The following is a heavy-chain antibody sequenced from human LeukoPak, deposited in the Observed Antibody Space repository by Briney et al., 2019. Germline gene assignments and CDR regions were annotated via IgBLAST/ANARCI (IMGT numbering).Heavy chain of an antibody. CDR3: ARDSSPIAAAGPWGYYYYGMDV. J-gene: IGHJ6*02. D-gene: IGHD6-13*01. Sequence: GGSLRLSCAASGFTVSSNYMSWVRQAPGKGLEWVSVIYSGGSTYYADSVKGRFTISRDNSKNTLYLQMNSLRAEDTAVYYCARDSSPIAAAGPWGYYYYGMDVWGQGTTVTVSS. CDR1: GFTVSSNY. CDR2: IYSGGST. V-gene: IGHV3-53*01.